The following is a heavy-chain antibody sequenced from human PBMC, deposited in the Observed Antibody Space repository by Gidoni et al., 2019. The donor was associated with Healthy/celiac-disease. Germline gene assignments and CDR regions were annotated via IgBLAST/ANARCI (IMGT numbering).Heavy chain of an antibody. D-gene: IGHD6-19*01. J-gene: IGHJ5*02. CDR2: INPNSGGT. CDR3: ARDANSGSSGWPRGWFDP. CDR1: GYTFTGYY. Sequence: QVQLVQSGAEVKKPGASVKVSCTASGYTFTGYYMHWVRQAPGQGLEWMGWINPNSGGTNYAQKFQGRVTMTRDTSISTAYMELSRLRSDDTAVYYCARDANSGSSGWPRGWFDPWGQGTLVTVSS. V-gene: IGHV1-2*02.